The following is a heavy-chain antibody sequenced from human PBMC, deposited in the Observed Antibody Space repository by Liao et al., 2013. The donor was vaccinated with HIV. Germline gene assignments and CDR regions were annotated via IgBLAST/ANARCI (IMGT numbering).Heavy chain of an antibody. V-gene: IGHV4-30-2*01. D-gene: IGHD3-22*01. CDR3: ARGEYYYDSSPFDY. CDR1: GGSTTRGGYS. J-gene: IGHJ4*02. CDR2: IYHSGST. Sequence: QLQLQESGSGLVKPSQTLSLTCAVSGGSTTRGGYSWSWIRQPPGKGLEWIGNIYHSGSTYYNPSLKSRVTISVDRSKNQFSLKLTSVTAADTAVYYCARGEYYYDSSPFDYWGQGTLVTVSS.